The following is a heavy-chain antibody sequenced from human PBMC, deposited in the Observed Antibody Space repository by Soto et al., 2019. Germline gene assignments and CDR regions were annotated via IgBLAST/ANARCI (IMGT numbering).Heavy chain of an antibody. CDR2: IYPGDSDT. V-gene: IGHV5-51*01. CDR1: GYSFTSYW. J-gene: IGHJ6*02. D-gene: IGHD1-26*01. CDR3: ASSVVGATTGYYYYGMDV. Sequence: GESLKISCKGSGYSFTSYWIGWVRQMPGKGLEWMGIIYPGDSDTRYSPSFQGQVTISADKSISTAYLQWSSLKASDTAMYYCASSVVGATTGYYYYGMDVWGQGTTVTVSS.